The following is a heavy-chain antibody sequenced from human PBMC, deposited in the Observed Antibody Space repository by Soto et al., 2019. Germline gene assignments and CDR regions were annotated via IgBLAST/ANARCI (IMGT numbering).Heavy chain of an antibody. Sequence: QVQLVQSGAEVKKPGSSVKVSCKASGGTFSPYTVNWVRQAPGQGLEWMGRIIPFLGVTNYAQKFQARVTLTADTSTTTAYMELIGLRFEDTAVYYCARDCESTVSTWSFGAFWGRGTLVTVSS. CDR3: ARDCESTVSTWSFGAF. J-gene: IGHJ4*02. V-gene: IGHV1-69*08. CDR2: IIPFLGVT. CDR1: GGTFSPYT. D-gene: IGHD3-10*01.